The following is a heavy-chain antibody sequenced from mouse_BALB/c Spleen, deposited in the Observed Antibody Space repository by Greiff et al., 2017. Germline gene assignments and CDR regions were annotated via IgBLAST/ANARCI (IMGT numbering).Heavy chain of an antibody. CDR1: GYSITSGYY. D-gene: IGHD1-1*01. V-gene: IGHV3-6*02. J-gene: IGHJ4*01. CDR2: ISYDGSN. Sequence: EVQLQQSGPGLVKPSQSLSLTCSVTGYSITSGYYWNWIRQFPGNKLEWMGYISYDGSNNYNPSLKNRISITRDTSKNQFFLKLNSVTTEDTATYYCANHYYGSSRIYYAMDYWGQGTSVTVSS. CDR3: ANHYYGSSRIYYAMDY.